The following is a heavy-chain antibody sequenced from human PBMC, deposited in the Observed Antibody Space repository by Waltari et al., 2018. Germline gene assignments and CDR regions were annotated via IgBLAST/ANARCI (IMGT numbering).Heavy chain of an antibody. CDR3: ASRFGSSSQGEVDY. CDR1: GGSISSYY. J-gene: IGHJ4*02. D-gene: IGHD6-6*01. Sequence: QVQLQESGPGLVKPSETLSLTCTVSGGSISSYYWSWIRQPPGKGLEWIGYIYYSGSTNYNPSLKSRVTISVDTSKNQFSLKLSSVTAADTAVYYCASRFGSSSQGEVDYWGQGTLVTVSS. V-gene: IGHV4-59*01. CDR2: IYYSGST.